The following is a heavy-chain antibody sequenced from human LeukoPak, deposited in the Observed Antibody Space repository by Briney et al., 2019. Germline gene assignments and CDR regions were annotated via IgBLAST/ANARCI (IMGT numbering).Heavy chain of an antibody. CDR3: AKYRTTNAPPRNFDY. J-gene: IGHJ4*02. D-gene: IGHD1-14*01. CDR2: ISSSGSTI. Sequence: GGSLRLSCAASGFTFSDYYMSWIRQAPGKGLEWVSYISSSGSTIYYADSVKGRFTISRDNSKNTLYLQMNNLRADDTAVYFCAKYRTTNAPPRNFDYWGQGTLVTVSS. V-gene: IGHV3-11*01. CDR1: GFTFSDYY.